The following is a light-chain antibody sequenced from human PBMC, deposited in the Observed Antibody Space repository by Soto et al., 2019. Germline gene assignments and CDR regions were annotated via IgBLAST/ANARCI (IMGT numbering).Light chain of an antibody. Sequence: EIVLTQSPATLSLSPGERATLSCRASQNVSTYLAWYQQKPGQAPRLLIYDASNRATGLPARFSGSGSGTDFPLTISSLEPEYFAVYYCQQRTNWLTFGPGTKVDIK. V-gene: IGKV3-11*01. CDR2: DAS. J-gene: IGKJ3*01. CDR1: QNVSTY. CDR3: QQRTNWLT.